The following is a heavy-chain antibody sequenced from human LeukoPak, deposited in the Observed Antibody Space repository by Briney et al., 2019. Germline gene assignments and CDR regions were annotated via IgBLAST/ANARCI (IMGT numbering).Heavy chain of an antibody. CDR2: IYPGDSDT. CDR3: ARWGPEAAAATSNYYYYGMDV. J-gene: IGHJ6*02. CDR1: GYSFTSYW. Sequence: GESLKISCKGSGYSFTSYWIGWVRQMPGKGLEWMGIIYPGDSDTRYSPSFQGQVTISADKSISTAYLQWSSLKASDTAMYYCARWGPEAAAATSNYYYYGMDVWGQGTTVTVSS. D-gene: IGHD6-13*01. V-gene: IGHV5-51*01.